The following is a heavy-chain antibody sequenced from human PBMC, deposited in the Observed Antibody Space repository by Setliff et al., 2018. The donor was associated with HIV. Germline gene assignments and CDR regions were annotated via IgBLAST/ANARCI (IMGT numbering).Heavy chain of an antibody. V-gene: IGHV3-74*01. CDR2: IDIDGSDT. CDR3: ARGGFSHGFDI. Sequence: PGGSLRLSCAASGFTFSPYWMHWVRQAPGKGLVWVSRIDIDGSDTIYADSVKGRFTIFRDNAKNTLYVQMNSLRDEDTAVYFCARGGFSHGFDIWGQGTMVTVS. CDR1: GFTFSPYW. J-gene: IGHJ3*02.